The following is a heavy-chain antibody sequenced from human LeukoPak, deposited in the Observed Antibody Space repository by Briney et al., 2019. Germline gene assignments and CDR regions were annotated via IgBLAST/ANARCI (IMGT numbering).Heavy chain of an antibody. V-gene: IGHV3-33*01. Sequence: PGGSLRLPCAASGFTFSSYGMHWVRQAPGKGLEWVAVIWYDGSNKYYADSVKGRFTISRDNSKNTLYLQMNSLRAEDTAVYYCARESAAGSFFDYWGQGTLVTVSS. CDR1: GFTFSSYG. CDR3: ARESAAGSFFDY. CDR2: IWYDGSNK. J-gene: IGHJ4*02. D-gene: IGHD6-13*01.